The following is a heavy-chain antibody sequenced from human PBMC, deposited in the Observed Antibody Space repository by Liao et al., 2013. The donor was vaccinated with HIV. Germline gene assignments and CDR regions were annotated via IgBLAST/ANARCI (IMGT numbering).Heavy chain of an antibody. D-gene: IGHD3-16*01. Sequence: QVHLRQWGAGLLKPSETLSLTCDVYSGSFTSYYWIWIRQPPGKRLEWIGYVYYSGSTKYNPSLESRVTMSVDTSMNQFSLRLSSVTAADTAVYYCASVGVKSYGYYFDDWGQGILVTVSS. CDR2: VYYSGST. V-gene: IGHV4-34*11. CDR1: SGSFTSYY. CDR3: ASVGVKSYGYYFDD. J-gene: IGHJ4*02.